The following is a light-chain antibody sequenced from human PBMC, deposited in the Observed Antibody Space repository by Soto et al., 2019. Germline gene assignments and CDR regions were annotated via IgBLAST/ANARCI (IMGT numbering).Light chain of an antibody. V-gene: IGKV3-11*01. CDR2: DAS. J-gene: IGKJ1*01. CDR1: QSVSSY. CDR3: QQRSNWPTWT. Sequence: EIVLTQSPATLSLSPGERATLSCRASQSVSSYLAWYQQKPGQAPRLLXYDASNRANGIPARFSGSGSGTDLTLTISSLEPEDFAVYYCQQRSNWPTWTFGQGTKVDIK.